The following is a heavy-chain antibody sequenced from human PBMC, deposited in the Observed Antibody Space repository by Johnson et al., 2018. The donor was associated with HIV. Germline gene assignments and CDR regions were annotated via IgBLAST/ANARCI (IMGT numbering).Heavy chain of an antibody. V-gene: IGHV3-20*04. J-gene: IGHJ3*02. Sequence: VHLVESGGGVVRPGGSLRLSCAASGFTFDDYGMAWVRQAPGKGLEWVSGINWNGGSTYYADAVKGRFTISRDNSKNTLYLPMNSLRAEDTAVYYCARAGCGDPSRGDSWCQGTMVTVSA. CDR2: INWNGGST. D-gene: IGHD4-17*01. CDR1: GFTFDDYG. CDR3: ARAGCGDPSRGDS.